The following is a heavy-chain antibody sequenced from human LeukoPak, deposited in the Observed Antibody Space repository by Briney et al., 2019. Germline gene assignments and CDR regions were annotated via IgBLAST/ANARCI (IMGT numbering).Heavy chain of an antibody. D-gene: IGHD3-22*01. V-gene: IGHV3-7*01. Sequence: GGSLRLSCAASGFTFSSYWMSWVRQAPGKGLEWVANIKQDRSEKYYVDSVKGRFTISRDNAKNSLYLQMNSLRAEDTAVYYCARDSSGYFYYYGMDVWGQGTTVTVSS. CDR1: GFTFSSYW. J-gene: IGHJ6*02. CDR3: ARDSSGYFYYYGMDV. CDR2: IKQDRSEK.